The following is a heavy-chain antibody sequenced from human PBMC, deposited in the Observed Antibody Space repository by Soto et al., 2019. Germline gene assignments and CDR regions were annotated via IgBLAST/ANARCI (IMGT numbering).Heavy chain of an antibody. CDR1: VGCLSCYY. J-gene: IGHJ5*02. CDR3: ARDASSFSAAAAGPPTAWFDP. D-gene: IGHD6-13*01. CDR2: IYYSGST. V-gene: IGHV4-59*01. Sequence: LWLTGTVCVGCLSCYYWSWIRQAPGKGLEWIGYIYYSGSTNYNPSLKSRVTISVDASKNQFSLKLSAVIAADTAVYYCARDASSFSAAAAGPPTAWFDPRSQRTLLPVSA.